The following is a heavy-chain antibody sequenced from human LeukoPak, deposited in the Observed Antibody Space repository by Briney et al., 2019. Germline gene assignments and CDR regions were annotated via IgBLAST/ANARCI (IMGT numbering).Heavy chain of an antibody. V-gene: IGHV4-31*03. CDR2: IYYSGST. Sequence: PSETLSLTCTVSGGSISSGGYYWSWIRQHPGKGLEWIGYIYYSGSTYYNPSLKSRVTISVDTSKNQFSLKLSSVTAADTAVYYCARGDSGWEENWFDPWGQGTLVTVSS. D-gene: IGHD6-19*01. CDR3: ARGDSGWEENWFDP. J-gene: IGHJ5*02. CDR1: GGSISSGGYY.